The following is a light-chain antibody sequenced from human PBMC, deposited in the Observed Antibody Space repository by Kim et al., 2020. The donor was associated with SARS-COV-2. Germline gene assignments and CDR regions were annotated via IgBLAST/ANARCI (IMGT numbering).Light chain of an antibody. J-gene: IGLJ3*02. CDR2: SDD. CDR3: ATWDDSLDVWM. Sequence: ELTQPPSASGTPGQRVTISCSGSSSNIGRNTVNWYQQFPGTAPQLLIDSDDRRPSGVSDRVSCSKSGTSASLAISALRSEDEADYYCATWDDSLDVWMFGGGTKVT. CDR1: SSNIGRNT. V-gene: IGLV1-44*01.